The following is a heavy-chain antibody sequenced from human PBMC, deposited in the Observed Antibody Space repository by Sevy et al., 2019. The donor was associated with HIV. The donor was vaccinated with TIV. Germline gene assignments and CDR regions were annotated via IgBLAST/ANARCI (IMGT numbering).Heavy chain of an antibody. J-gene: IGHJ4*02. CDR1: GYTFTTYR. CDR2: VSPHNGDT. V-gene: IGHV1-18*01. Sequence: ASVKVSCKASGYTFTTYRITWVRQAPGQGLEWMGWVSPHNGDTDYAQKFQGRVTMITDTSTSTAFMELRSLRSDDTALYYGARSYCSGGRCYSLAYWGQGTLVTVSS. D-gene: IGHD2-15*01. CDR3: ARSYCSGGRCYSLAY.